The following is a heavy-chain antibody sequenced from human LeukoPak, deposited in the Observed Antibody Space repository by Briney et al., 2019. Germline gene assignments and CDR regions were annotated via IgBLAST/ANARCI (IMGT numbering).Heavy chain of an antibody. Sequence: TGGSLRLSCAASGXTFSSYEMNWVRQAPGKGLEWVSYISSSGSTIYYADSVKGRFTISRDNAKNSLYLQMNSLRAEDTAVYYCAREALSYYDSSGCIDYWGQGTLVTVSS. CDR1: GXTFSSYE. CDR3: AREALSYYDSSGCIDY. CDR2: ISSSGSTI. V-gene: IGHV3-48*03. J-gene: IGHJ4*02. D-gene: IGHD3-22*01.